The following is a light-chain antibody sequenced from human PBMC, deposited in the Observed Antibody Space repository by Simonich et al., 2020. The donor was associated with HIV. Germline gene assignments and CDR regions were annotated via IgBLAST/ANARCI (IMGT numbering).Light chain of an antibody. CDR2: GAS. Sequence: EIVMTHTPATLSVSPGKRATLSCRASPSVSNNLAWYQQKPGQAPRLLIYGASTRATGIPARFSGSGSVTEFTLTISSLQSEDFAVYYCQQYNNWPLGFGPGTKVDIK. V-gene: IGKV3-15*01. J-gene: IGKJ3*01. CDR3: QQYNNWPLG. CDR1: PSVSNN.